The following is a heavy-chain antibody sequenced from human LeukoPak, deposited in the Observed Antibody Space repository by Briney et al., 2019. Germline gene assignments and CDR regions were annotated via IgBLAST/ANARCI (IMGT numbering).Heavy chain of an antibody. CDR1: GGSISSYY. J-gene: IGHJ4*02. CDR3: ARVRAAGVFDY. CDR2: VYTSAST. V-gene: IGHV4-4*07. D-gene: IGHD6-13*01. Sequence: SETLSLTCTVSGGSISSYYWSWIRQSAGKGLEWIGRVYTSASTNYNPSLKSRVTMSVDTSKNQLSLRLRSVTAADTAVYYCARVRAAGVFDYWGQGTLVTVSP.